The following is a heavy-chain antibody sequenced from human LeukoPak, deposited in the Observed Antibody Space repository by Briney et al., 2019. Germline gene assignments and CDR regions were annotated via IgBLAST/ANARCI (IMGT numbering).Heavy chain of an antibody. CDR3: AGLNDGADY. CDR1: GYSFVNYW. D-gene: IGHD3-10*01. J-gene: IGHJ4*02. CDR2: IYPGGADT. Sequence: GESLKISCKTSGYSFVNYWIAWVRQMPGKGLEWVGIIYPGGADTRYSPSFQGQVTISADKSISTAYLQWSSLKSSDSGMYYCAGLNDGADYWGQGTLVTLSS. V-gene: IGHV5-51*01.